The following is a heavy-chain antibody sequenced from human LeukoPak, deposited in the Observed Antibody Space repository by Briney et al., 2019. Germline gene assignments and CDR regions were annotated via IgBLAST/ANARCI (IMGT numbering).Heavy chain of an antibody. J-gene: IGHJ3*02. CDR1: GFTFSSYA. V-gene: IGHV3-23*01. CDR3: AKGDCSSTSCYRNDAFDI. Sequence: GGSLRLSCAASGFTFSSYAMSWVRQAPGKGLEWVSAISGSGGSTYYADSVKGRFTISRDNSKNTLYLQMNSLRAEGTAVYYCAKGDCSSTSCYRNDAFDIWGQGTMVTVSS. CDR2: ISGSGGST. D-gene: IGHD2-2*02.